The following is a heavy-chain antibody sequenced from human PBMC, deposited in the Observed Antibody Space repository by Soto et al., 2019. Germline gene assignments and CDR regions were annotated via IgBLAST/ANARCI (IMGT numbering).Heavy chain of an antibody. CDR2: INPNSGGT. CDR3: ARSRSFMDSSGYPDY. D-gene: IGHD3-22*01. Sequence: ASVKVSCKASRYTFTGYYMRWVRQAPGKGHEWMGWINPNSGGTNYGQKFQGRVTMTRDTSISTAYIELSRLRSDDTAVYYCARSRSFMDSSGYPDYWGQGTLATVSS. CDR1: RYTFTGYY. J-gene: IGHJ4*02. V-gene: IGHV1-2*02.